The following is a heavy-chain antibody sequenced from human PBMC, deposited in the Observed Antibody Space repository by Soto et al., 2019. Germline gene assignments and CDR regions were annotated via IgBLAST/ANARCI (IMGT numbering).Heavy chain of an antibody. J-gene: IGHJ3*02. CDR3: VRVDYDILTGYDQPTEDAFDI. Sequence: QVQLQESGPGLVKPSETLSLTCTVSGGSVSSGSYYWSWIRQPPGKGLEWIGYIYYSGSTNYNPSHKSRVTISVDTSKNQFSLKLSSVTAADTAVYYCVRVDYDILTGYDQPTEDAFDIWGQGTMVTVSS. V-gene: IGHV4-61*01. CDR1: GGSVSSGSYY. D-gene: IGHD3-9*01. CDR2: IYYSGST.